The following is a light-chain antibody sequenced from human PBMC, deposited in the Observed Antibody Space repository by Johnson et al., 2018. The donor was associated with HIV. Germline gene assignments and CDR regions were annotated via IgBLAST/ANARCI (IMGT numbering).Light chain of an antibody. CDR1: RSNIGNNY. CDR2: EDN. Sequence: QFVLTQPPSVSAAPGQRVTISCSGGRSNIGNNYVSWYQQFPGAAPKLLIYEDNERPSGIPDRFSGSKSDTSATLGITGLQTGDEADYYCETWDSLSAGGVFGTGTKLFVL. V-gene: IGLV1-51*02. J-gene: IGLJ1*01. CDR3: ETWDSLSAGGV.